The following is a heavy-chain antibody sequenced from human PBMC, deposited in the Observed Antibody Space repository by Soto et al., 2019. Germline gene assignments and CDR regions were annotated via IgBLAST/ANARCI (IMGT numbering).Heavy chain of an antibody. CDR2: IFDGGNA. CDR3: ARHRRTTVAKFYFDN. CDR1: GGSISSYC. J-gene: IGHJ4*02. V-gene: IGHV4-59*08. Sequence: PSETLSLTCTVSGGSISSYCWSWIRQPPGKGLEWIAYIFDGGNANYNPSLKSRVTISVDTSKNQFSLKLTSVTAADTAVYYCARHRRTTVAKFYFDNWGQGALVTVSS. D-gene: IGHD4-4*01.